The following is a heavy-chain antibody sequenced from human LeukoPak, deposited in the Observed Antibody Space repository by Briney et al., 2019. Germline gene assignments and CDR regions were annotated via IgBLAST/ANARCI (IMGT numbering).Heavy chain of an antibody. CDR2: INHSGST. J-gene: IGHJ4*02. Sequence: PSETLSLTCAVYGGSFSGYYWRWIRQPPGQGLEWIGEINHSGSTNYNPSLKSRVTISVDTSKNQFSLKLSSVTAADTAVYYCARVEMATIIPDYWGQGTLVTVSS. CDR1: GGSFSGYY. V-gene: IGHV4-34*01. CDR3: ARVEMATIIPDY. D-gene: IGHD5-24*01.